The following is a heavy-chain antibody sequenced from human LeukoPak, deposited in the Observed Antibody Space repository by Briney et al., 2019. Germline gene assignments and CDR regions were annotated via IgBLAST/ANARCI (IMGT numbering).Heavy chain of an antibody. CDR2: ICVSGGGT. Sequence: PGGSLRLSCAASGFTPSSYAMSWVRHAPGGGLEWISGICVSGGGTFYADSVKGRFTISRDNSKNTLYLQMNSLRAEDTAVYSCAKEATPRGYCRGGCCYWVDYWGQGTLVTVSS. CDR3: AKEATPRGYCRGGCCYWVDY. J-gene: IGHJ4*02. V-gene: IGHV3-23*01. CDR1: GFTPSSYA. D-gene: IGHD2-15*01.